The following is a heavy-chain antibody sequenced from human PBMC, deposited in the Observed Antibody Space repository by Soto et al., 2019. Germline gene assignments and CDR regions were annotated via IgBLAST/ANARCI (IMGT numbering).Heavy chain of an antibody. Sequence: ASVKVSCKASGYTFTSYAMHWVRQAPGQRLEWMGWINAGNGNTKYSQKFQGRVTITRDTSASTAYMELSSLRSEDMAVYYCARDLVRGGYYDFWSGYYTEYNWFDPWGQGTLVTVSS. V-gene: IGHV1-3*01. CDR2: INAGNGNT. CDR3: ARDLVRGGYYDFWSGYYTEYNWFDP. D-gene: IGHD3-3*01. J-gene: IGHJ5*02. CDR1: GYTFTSYA.